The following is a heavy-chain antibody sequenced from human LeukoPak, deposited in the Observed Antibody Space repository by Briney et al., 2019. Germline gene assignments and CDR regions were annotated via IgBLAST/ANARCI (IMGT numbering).Heavy chain of an antibody. D-gene: IGHD6-19*01. CDR2: INPSGGST. CDR1: GYTLTELS. Sequence: RASVNVSCKVSGYTLTELSMHWVRQAPGQGLEWMGIINPSGGSTSYAQKFQGRVTMTRDTSTSTVYMELSSLRSEDTAVYYCARRIAVAGVTWFDPWGQGTLVTVSS. V-gene: IGHV1-46*01. J-gene: IGHJ5*02. CDR3: ARRIAVAGVTWFDP.